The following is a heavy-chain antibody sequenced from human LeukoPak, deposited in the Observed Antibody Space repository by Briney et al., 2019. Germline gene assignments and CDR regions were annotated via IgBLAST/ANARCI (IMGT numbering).Heavy chain of an antibody. J-gene: IGHJ5*02. D-gene: IGHD2-2*01. V-gene: IGHV3-23*01. CDR1: GFTFSSYA. Sequence: GGSLRLSCAASGFTFSSYAMSWVRQAPGKGLEWVSGISGSGGNTYYADSVKGRFTISRDNSKNTLYLQMNSLRAEDTAVYYCAKDGRYCSSTSCSSPKNWFDPWGQGTLVTVSS. CDR2: ISGSGGNT. CDR3: AKDGRYCSSTSCSSPKNWFDP.